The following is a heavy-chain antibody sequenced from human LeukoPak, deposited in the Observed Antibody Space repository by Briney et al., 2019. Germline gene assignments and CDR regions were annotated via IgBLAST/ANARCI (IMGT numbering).Heavy chain of an antibody. D-gene: IGHD2-2*01. Sequence: GGSLRLSCAAPGFTFSSYWMHWVRQAPGKGLVWVSRINSDGSSTSYADSVKGRFTISRDNAKNTLYLQMNSLRAEDTAVYYCAREVIVVVPAAINWFDPWGQGTLVTVSS. CDR2: INSDGSST. CDR1: GFTFSSYW. V-gene: IGHV3-74*01. J-gene: IGHJ5*02. CDR3: AREVIVVVPAAINWFDP.